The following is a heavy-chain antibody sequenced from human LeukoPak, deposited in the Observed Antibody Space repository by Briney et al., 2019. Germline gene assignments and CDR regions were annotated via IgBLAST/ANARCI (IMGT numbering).Heavy chain of an antibody. CDR2: INLTGST. V-gene: IGHV4-34*01. J-gene: IGHJ6*03. D-gene: IGHD3-22*01. Sequence: SETLSLTCAVYGESFGDHYWTWIRQPPGKGLECIGEINLTGSTNYNPSLKGRVTISIDTSKNQFSLKLKSVTAADTAVYYCARGFYLYDTSGYSPSKYYLDVWARGATVAVSS. CDR3: ARGFYLYDTSGYSPSKYYLDV. CDR1: GESFGDHY.